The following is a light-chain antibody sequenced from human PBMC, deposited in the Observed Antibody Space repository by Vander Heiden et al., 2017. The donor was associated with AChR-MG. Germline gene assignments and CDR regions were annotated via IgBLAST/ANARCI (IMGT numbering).Light chain of an antibody. V-gene: IGLV1-44*01. CDR3: ASWDASHKGV. CDR2: SNS. CDR1: SSNIGSNP. J-gene: IGLJ3*02. Sequence: QAVLTQPPSASGTPGQRVTLSCSGTSSNIGSNPVNWYQQVPGTAPKLLIYSNSRRPAGVPDRFSGSKSGTSASLAISGLQSEDEADYYCASWDASHKGVFGGGTKLTVI.